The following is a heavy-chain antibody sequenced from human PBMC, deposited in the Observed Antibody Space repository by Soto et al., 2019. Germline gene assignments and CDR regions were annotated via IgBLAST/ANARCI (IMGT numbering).Heavy chain of an antibody. CDR1: GYTFTSYG. CDR3: SRDVWVQLVSPPFDY. J-gene: IGHJ4*02. D-gene: IGHD6-6*01. V-gene: IGHV1-18*04. CDR2: ISAYNGNA. Sequence: QVQLVQSGAEVKKPGASVKVSCKASGYTFTSYGISWVRQAPGQGLEWMGWISAYNGNANYAQKLQGRVTMTTDTSTSTAYMELRSLRSDDTAVYYCSRDVWVQLVSPPFDYWGQGTLVTVSS.